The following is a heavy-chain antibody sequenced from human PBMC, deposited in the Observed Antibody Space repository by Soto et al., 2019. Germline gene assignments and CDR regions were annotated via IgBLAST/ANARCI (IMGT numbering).Heavy chain of an antibody. CDR2: VSSSSSYI. D-gene: IGHD3-10*01. Sequence: PGGSLRLSCAASGFTFSSYSMNWVRQAPGKGLEWVSSVSSSSSYIYYADSVKGRFTISRDNAKNSLYLRMNSLRAEDTAVYYCARDGFPSYYYGSGRFNWFDPWGQGTLVTVSS. CDR3: ARDGFPSYYYGSGRFNWFDP. CDR1: GFTFSSYS. V-gene: IGHV3-21*01. J-gene: IGHJ5*02.